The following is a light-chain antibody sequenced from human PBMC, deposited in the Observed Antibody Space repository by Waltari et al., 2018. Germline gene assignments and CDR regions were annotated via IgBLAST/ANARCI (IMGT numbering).Light chain of an antibody. Sequence: EIVLTQSPGTLSLSPGERATLSCRASQSVTSTYLAWYQQQPGRSPRLLIYGASSRATGVPDRFSGGGSATDFTLTITRLEPEDFAVYYCQQYSQSPITFGQGTRLDNK. CDR2: GAS. CDR3: QQYSQSPIT. V-gene: IGKV3-20*01. J-gene: IGKJ5*01. CDR1: QSVTSTY.